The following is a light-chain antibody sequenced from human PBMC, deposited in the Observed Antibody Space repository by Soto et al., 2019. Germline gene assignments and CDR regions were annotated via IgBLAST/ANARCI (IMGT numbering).Light chain of an antibody. Sequence: DIQLTQSPSFLSASVGDRVTITCRASQAISSSLAWYQHNPGKAPKLLIYAASTLQNGVPSSFSGSGSGTEFTLTISSLQPEDVATYYCQPLNDYRYTFGQGTKVEIK. CDR1: QAISSS. CDR3: QPLNDYRYT. V-gene: IGKV1-9*01. J-gene: IGKJ2*01. CDR2: AAS.